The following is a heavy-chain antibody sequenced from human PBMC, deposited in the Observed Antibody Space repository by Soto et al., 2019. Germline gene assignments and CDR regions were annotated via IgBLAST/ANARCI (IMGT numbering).Heavy chain of an antibody. CDR1: GFTFGSYP. CDR3: AREGMSRARWVFEY. Sequence: EVQLVESGGGLVQPGGSLRLSCAASGFTFGSYPMHWVRQAPGKGLEYVSAISTNGDSTFYANSVKGRFTISRDNSKNPLYLQMGSMRAEDMGVYYCAREGMSRARWVFEYWGQGTLVTASS. D-gene: IGHD6-13*01. V-gene: IGHV3-64*01. J-gene: IGHJ4*02. CDR2: ISTNGDST.